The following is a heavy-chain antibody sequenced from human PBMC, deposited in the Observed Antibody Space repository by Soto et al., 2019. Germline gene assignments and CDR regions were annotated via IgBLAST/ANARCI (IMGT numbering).Heavy chain of an antibody. CDR1: GGSILSSSYY. CDR2: IYYSGST. CDR3: ASPKIAFYNWFDP. J-gene: IGHJ5*02. V-gene: IGHV4-39*01. Sequence: PSETLSITCTVYGGSILSSSYYWGWIRQPPGKGLEWIGCIYYSGSTYYNLSLKSRVTISVDTSKNQFSLKLSSVTAADTAVYYCASPKIAFYNWFDPWGQG. D-gene: IGHD3-3*02.